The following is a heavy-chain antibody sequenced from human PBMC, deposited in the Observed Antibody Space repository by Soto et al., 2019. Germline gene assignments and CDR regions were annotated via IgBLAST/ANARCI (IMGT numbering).Heavy chain of an antibody. V-gene: IGHV1-2*02. CDR2: INPNSGGT. Sequence: VASVKVSCKASGYTFTGYYMHWVRQAPGQGLEWMGWINPNSGGTNYAQKFQGRVTMTRDTSISTAYMELSRLRSDDTAVYYCARVKYYYDSSGPGDYWGQGTLVTV. CDR1: GYTFTGYY. D-gene: IGHD3-22*01. J-gene: IGHJ4*02. CDR3: ARVKYYYDSSGPGDY.